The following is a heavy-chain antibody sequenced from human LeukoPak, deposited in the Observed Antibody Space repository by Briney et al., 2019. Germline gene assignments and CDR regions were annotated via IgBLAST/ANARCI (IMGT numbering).Heavy chain of an antibody. D-gene: IGHD4-17*01. CDR1: GFTFSSYA. CDR3: ARAKRTVKFDY. Sequence: PGGSLRLSCAASGFTFSSYAMSWVRQAPGKGLVWVSRINRDGSSTSYADSVKGRFTISRDNAKNTLYLQMNSLRAEDTAVYYCARAKRTVKFDYWGQGTLVTVSS. J-gene: IGHJ4*02. V-gene: IGHV3-74*01. CDR2: INRDGSST.